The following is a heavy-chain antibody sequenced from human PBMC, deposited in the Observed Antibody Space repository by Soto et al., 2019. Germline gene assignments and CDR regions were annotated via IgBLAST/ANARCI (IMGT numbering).Heavy chain of an antibody. CDR3: AKDLLYYYYGMDV. Sequence: QVQLVESGGGVVQPGRSLRLSCAASGFTFSSYGMHWVRQAPGKGLEWVAVISYDGSNKYYADSVKGRFTISRDTSKNTLYLQMNSLRAEDTAVYYCAKDLLYYYYGMDVWGQGTTVTVSS. CDR2: ISYDGSNK. V-gene: IGHV3-30*18. J-gene: IGHJ6*02. CDR1: GFTFSSYG.